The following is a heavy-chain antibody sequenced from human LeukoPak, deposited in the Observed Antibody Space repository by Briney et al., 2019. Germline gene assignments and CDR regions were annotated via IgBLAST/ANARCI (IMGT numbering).Heavy chain of an antibody. V-gene: IGHV3-20*04. CDR3: ARSTRTSRKFDP. CDR1: GFAFDEYG. J-gene: IGHJ5*02. CDR2: INWNGGST. D-gene: IGHD1-26*01. Sequence: GGSLRLSCAASGFAFDEYGMSWVRQAPGKGLEWVSGINWNGGSTGYADSVKGRFSISRDNTKNSLYLQMNSPRAEDTALYYCARSTRTSRKFDPWGQGTLVTVSS.